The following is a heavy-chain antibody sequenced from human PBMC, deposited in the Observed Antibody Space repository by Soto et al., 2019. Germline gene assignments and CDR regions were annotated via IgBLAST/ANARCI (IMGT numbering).Heavy chain of an antibody. J-gene: IGHJ6*04. CDR2: IYPGDSDT. D-gene: IGHD6-13*01. Sequence: GESLKISCKGSGYSFISYWIGWVRQMPGKGLEWMGIIYPGDSDTRYSPSFQGQVTISADKSISTAYLQWSSLKASDTAMYYCARTSAAGKYYDGMDVWGKGTTVTVSS. V-gene: IGHV5-51*01. CDR1: GYSFISYW. CDR3: ARTSAAGKYYDGMDV.